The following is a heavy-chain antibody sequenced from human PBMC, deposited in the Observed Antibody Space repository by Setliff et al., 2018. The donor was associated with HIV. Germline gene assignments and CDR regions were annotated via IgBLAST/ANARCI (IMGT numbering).Heavy chain of an antibody. D-gene: IGHD1-26*01. J-gene: IGHJ3*01. Sequence: ASETLSLTCTVSGVSITSHYWNWIRQSPGKGLEWIGFGHHSGHTRQNPSLASRVTISVDMSKNQFSLKLNSLSAADTAVYYCARWESAQKAFNPWGHGTMVTVS. CDR1: GVSITSHY. V-gene: IGHV4-4*09. CDR3: ARWESAQKAFNP. CDR2: GHHSGHT.